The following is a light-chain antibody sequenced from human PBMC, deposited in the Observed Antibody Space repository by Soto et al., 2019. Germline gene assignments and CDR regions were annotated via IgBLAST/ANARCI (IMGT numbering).Light chain of an antibody. J-gene: IGKJ5*01. CDR1: QTVSITY. CDR3: QQYGSSPLIS. V-gene: IGKV3-20*01. CDR2: GAS. Sequence: PGESATLSFRASQTVSITYLTWYQQQPGQAPRLLICGASKRATGIPDRFSGSGSGRDFTLTISGLETEDFAVYYCQQYGSSPLISFGQGTRLEIK.